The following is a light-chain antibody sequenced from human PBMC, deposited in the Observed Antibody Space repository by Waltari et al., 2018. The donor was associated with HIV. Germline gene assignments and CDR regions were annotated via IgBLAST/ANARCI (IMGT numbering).Light chain of an antibody. CDR3: AAWDDTLSGCV. CDR2: RDN. V-gene: IGLV1-47*01. J-gene: IGLJ3*02. Sequence: QSVLTQPPSASGTPGQRGTISCSGSSANIGNTVYWYQQLPGAAPKVVIYRDNQRPSGVPDRFSGSMSGTSASLDVSGLRSEDEAAYFCAAWDDTLSGCVFGGGTKLTVL. CDR1: SANIGNT.